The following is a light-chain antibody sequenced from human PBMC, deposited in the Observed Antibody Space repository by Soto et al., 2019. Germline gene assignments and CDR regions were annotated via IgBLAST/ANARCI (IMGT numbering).Light chain of an antibody. CDR2: HAS. Sequence: IQLTQSPSTLPASVGDRVTLTCRASESISNWLAWYQHKPGTAPKLLIYHASILETAVPSRFSANGSGTEFTLTISSLQPSDFATYYCQQYRPYSFGQGSRVDIK. J-gene: IGKJ1*01. V-gene: IGKV1-5*01. CDR3: QQYRPYS. CDR1: ESISNW.